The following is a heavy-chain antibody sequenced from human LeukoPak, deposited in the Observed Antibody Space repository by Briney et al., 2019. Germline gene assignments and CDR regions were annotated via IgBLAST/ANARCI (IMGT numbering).Heavy chain of an antibody. J-gene: IGHJ4*02. CDR3: ARVLSSRVTYFDY. D-gene: IGHD6-13*01. CDR1: GGSISSSSYY. V-gene: IGHV4-39*01. CDR2: IYYSRST. Sequence: PSETLSLTCTVSGGSISSSSYYWGWIRQPPGKGLEWIGSIYYSRSTYYNPSLKSRVTISVDTSKNQFSLKLSSVTAADTAVYYCARVLSSRVTYFDYWGQGTLVTVSS.